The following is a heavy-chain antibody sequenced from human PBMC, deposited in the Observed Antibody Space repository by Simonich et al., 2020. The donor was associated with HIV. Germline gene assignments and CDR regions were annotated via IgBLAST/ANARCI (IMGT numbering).Heavy chain of an antibody. J-gene: IGHJ4*02. V-gene: IGHV4-34*01. CDR1: GGPLSGYY. CDR2: INHSGST. CDR3: ARGFYQRLYYFDY. Sequence: QVQLQQWGAGLLKPSETLSLTCAVYGGPLSGYYWSWIRQPPGKGLEWIGEINHSGSTNYNPSLKSRVTISVDTSKNQFSLKLSSVTAADTAVYYCARGFYQRLYYFDYWGQGTLVTVSS. D-gene: IGHD2-2*01.